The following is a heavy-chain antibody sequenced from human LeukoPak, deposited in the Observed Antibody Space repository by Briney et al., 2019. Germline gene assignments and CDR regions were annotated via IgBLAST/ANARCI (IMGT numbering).Heavy chain of an antibody. CDR2: IKQDGSEK. CDR1: GFTFSSYW. Sequence: GGPLRLSCAASGFTFSSYWMSWVRQAPGKGLEWVANIKQDGSEKYYVDSVKGRFTISRDNAKNSLYLQMNSLRAEDTAVYYCARDATYNWNDYYFDYWGQGTLVTVSS. V-gene: IGHV3-7*01. J-gene: IGHJ4*02. CDR3: ARDATYNWNDYYFDY. D-gene: IGHD1-20*01.